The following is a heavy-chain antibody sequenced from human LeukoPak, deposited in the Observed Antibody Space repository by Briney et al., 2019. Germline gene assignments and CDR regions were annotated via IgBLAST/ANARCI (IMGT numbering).Heavy chain of an antibody. J-gene: IGHJ4*02. CDR1: GFTFSSYA. CDR2: ISSNGGST. V-gene: IGHV3-64D*06. D-gene: IGHD2-2*01. Sequence: GGSLGLSCSASGFTFSSYAMHWVRQAPGKGLEYVSAISSNGGSTYYADSVKGRFTISRDNSKNTLYLQMSSLRAEDTAVYYCVKGSSTSYTAVIDYWGQGTLVTVSS. CDR3: VKGSSTSYTAVIDY.